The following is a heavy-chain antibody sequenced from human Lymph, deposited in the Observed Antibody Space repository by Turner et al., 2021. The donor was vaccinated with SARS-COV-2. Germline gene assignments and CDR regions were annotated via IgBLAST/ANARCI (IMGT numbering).Heavy chain of an antibody. Sequence: EVQLVESGGGVVQPGGSLRLSCAASGFTFDDYAMHWVRQAPGKGLEWVSLISGDGGSTYSADSVKGRFTISRDNSKNSLYLQMNSLRTEDTALYYCAKDPGYCSGGSCYSRTYFDYWGQGTLVTVFS. CDR1: GFTFDDYA. CDR2: ISGDGGST. J-gene: IGHJ4*02. CDR3: AKDPGYCSGGSCYSRTYFDY. V-gene: IGHV3-43*02. D-gene: IGHD2-15*01.